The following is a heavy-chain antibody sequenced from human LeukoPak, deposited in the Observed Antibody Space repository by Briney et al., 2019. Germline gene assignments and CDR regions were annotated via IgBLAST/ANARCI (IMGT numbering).Heavy chain of an antibody. CDR2: ISGSGGST. J-gene: IGHJ6*02. CDR3: AKDATVTTSAGYYGMDV. Sequence: GGSLRLSCAASGFTFSSYAMSWVRQAPGKGLEWASAISGSGGSTYYADSVKGRFTISRDNSKNTLYLQMNSLRAEDTAVYYCAKDATVTTSAGYYGMDVWGQGTTVTVSS. CDR1: GFTFSSYA. D-gene: IGHD4-17*01. V-gene: IGHV3-23*01.